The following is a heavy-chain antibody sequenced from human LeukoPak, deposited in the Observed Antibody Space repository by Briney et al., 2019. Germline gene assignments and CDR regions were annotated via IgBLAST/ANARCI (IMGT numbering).Heavy chain of an antibody. D-gene: IGHD2-15*01. V-gene: IGHV4-59*08. Sequence: SETLSLTCTVSGGSISSYFWSWIRQPPGKGLEWIGYIFYSGSTNYNPSLKSRVTISVDTSKNHFSLRLSSVTAADTAVYYCARHYSPIDYWGQGTLVTVSS. J-gene: IGHJ4*02. CDR2: IFYSGST. CDR1: GGSISSYF. CDR3: ARHYSPIDY.